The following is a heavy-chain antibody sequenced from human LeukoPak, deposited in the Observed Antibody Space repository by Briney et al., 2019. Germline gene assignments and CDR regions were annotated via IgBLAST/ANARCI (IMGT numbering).Heavy chain of an antibody. CDR2: IYPGDSDT. Sequence: GESLKISCKGSGYSFTSYWIGWVRQMPGKGLEWMGIIYPGDSDTRYSPSFQGQVTISADKSISTAYLQWSSLKASDTAMYYCARRISNSSGWYWYFDYWGQGTLVTVSS. CDR3: ARRISNSSGWYWYFDY. CDR1: GYSFTSYW. V-gene: IGHV5-51*01. J-gene: IGHJ4*02. D-gene: IGHD6-19*01.